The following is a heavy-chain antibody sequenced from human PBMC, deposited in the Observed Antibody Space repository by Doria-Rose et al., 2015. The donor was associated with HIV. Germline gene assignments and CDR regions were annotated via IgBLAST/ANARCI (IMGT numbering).Heavy chain of an antibody. V-gene: IGHV4-34*01. D-gene: IGHD6-6*01. J-gene: IGHJ4*02. CDR1: GGSFTGYY. CDR3: VRALATRPNY. CDR2: INHSGST. Sequence: QVQLQQWGAGLLKPPETLSLTCAVYGGSFTGYYWSWVRQPPGKGLEWIGEINHSGSTNYNPSLKRRVTISVDTSKNQFSLKLSSVTAADTAVYYCVRALATRPNYWGQGTLVTVSS.